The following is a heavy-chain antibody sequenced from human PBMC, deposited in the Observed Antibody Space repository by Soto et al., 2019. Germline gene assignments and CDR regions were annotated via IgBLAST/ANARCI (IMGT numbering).Heavy chain of an antibody. D-gene: IGHD3-10*01. CDR1: GFTFSSYG. CDR3: AREGLVRGVIITGDY. J-gene: IGHJ4*02. V-gene: IGHV3-33*01. Sequence: QVQLVESGGGVVQPGRSLRLSCAASGFTFSSYGMHWVRQAPGKGLEWVAVIWYDGSNKYYADSVKGRFTISRDNSKNARYLKMNSLRAEDTAVYYCAREGLVRGVIITGDYWGQGTLVTVSS. CDR2: IWYDGSNK.